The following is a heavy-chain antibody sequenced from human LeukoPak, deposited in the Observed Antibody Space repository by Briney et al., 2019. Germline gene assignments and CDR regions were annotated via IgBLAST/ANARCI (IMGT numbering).Heavy chain of an antibody. V-gene: IGHV3-9*03. D-gene: IGHD1-26*01. CDR1: GFTFDDYA. J-gene: IGHJ4*02. Sequence: PGGSLRLSCAASGFTFDDYATHWVRQAPGKGLEWVSGISWNSGNIGYADSVKGRFTISRDNAKNSLYLQMNSLRAEDMALYYCAKGELDYCGQGTLVTVSS. CDR3: AKGELDY. CDR2: ISWNSGNI.